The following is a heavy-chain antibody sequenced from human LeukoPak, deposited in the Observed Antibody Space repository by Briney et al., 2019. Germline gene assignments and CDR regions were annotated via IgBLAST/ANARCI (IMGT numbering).Heavy chain of an antibody. CDR2: ISSSSSYI. V-gene: IGHV3-21*01. J-gene: IGHJ6*04. Sequence: PGGSLGLSCAASGFTFSSYSMNWVRQAPGKGLEWVSSISSSSSYIYYADSVKGRFTISRDNAKNSLYLQMNSLRAEDTAVYYCARDWGSSGWRYYYYGMDVWGKGTTVTVSS. D-gene: IGHD6-19*01. CDR1: GFTFSSYS. CDR3: ARDWGSSGWRYYYYGMDV.